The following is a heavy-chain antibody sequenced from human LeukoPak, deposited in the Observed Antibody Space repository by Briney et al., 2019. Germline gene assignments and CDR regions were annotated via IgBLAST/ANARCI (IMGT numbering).Heavy chain of an antibody. V-gene: IGHV4-59*01. Sequence: SETLSLTCTVSGGSISSYYWSWIRQPPGKGLEWIGYIYYSGSTNCNPSLKSRVTISVDTSKNQFSLKLSSVTAADTAVYYCARVNFDWFTLDYWGQGTLVTVSS. CDR1: GGSISSYY. D-gene: IGHD3-9*01. J-gene: IGHJ4*02. CDR3: ARVNFDWFTLDY. CDR2: IYYSGST.